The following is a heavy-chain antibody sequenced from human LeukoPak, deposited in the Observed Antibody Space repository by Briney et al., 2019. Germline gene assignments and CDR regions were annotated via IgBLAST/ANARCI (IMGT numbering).Heavy chain of an antibody. CDR2: INPSGGST. Sequence: ASVKVSCKASGYTFTSYGISWVRQAPGQGLEWMGIINPSGGSTSYAQKFQGRVTMTRDMSTSTVYMELSSLRSEDTAVYYCARVVADGAHYDFWSGYSFGQIDYWGQGTLVTVSS. CDR3: ARVVADGAHYDFWSGYSFGQIDY. CDR1: GYTFTSYG. D-gene: IGHD3-3*01. J-gene: IGHJ4*02. V-gene: IGHV1-46*01.